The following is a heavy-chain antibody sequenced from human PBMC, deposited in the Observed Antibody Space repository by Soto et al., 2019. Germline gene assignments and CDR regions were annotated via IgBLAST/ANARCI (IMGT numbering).Heavy chain of an antibody. J-gene: IGHJ5*02. CDR2: ISTSGTT. CDR3: AREAGPDRWFDP. Sequence: NPSETLSLTCTASGASISSYFWTWIRQPAGKGLDWIGRISTSGTTNYNPSLKSRVTMSVDTSKNHFSLNLSSVTAADTAVYYCAREAGPDRWFDPWGQGTLVTVSS. V-gene: IGHV4-4*07. D-gene: IGHD6-19*01. CDR1: GASISSYF.